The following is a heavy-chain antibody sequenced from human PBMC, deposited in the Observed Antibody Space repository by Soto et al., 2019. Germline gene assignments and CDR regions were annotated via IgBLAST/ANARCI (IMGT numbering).Heavy chain of an antibody. CDR2: IIPILGIA. Sequence: SVKVSCKASGGTFSSYAISWVRQAPGQGLEWMGRIIPILGIANYAQKFQGRVTITADKSTSTAYMELSSLRSEDTAVYYCARYCSGGSCYPMRAFDIWGQGTMVTVSS. CDR3: ARYCSGGSCYPMRAFDI. V-gene: IGHV1-69*04. J-gene: IGHJ3*02. CDR1: GGTFSSYA. D-gene: IGHD2-15*01.